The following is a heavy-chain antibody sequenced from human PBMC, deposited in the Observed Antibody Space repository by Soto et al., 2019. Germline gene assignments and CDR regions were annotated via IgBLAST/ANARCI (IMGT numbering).Heavy chain of an antibody. D-gene: IGHD2-21*02. J-gene: IGHJ5*02. CDR3: ARVLVFYGGFDP. CDR2: LSYDASDK. Sequence: GGSLRLSCAASGFAFRSFGMHWVRQAPGKGLEWVALLSYDASDKYYAHSVRGRFTISRDDSNNTLYLQMNSLRAEDTAVYYCARVLVFYGGFDPWGRGTLVTVSS. CDR1: GFAFRSFG. V-gene: IGHV3-30*03.